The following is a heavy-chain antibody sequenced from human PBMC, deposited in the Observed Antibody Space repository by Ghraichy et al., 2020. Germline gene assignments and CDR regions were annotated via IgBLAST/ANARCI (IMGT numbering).Heavy chain of an antibody. D-gene: IGHD3-10*01. CDR3: AKGAQVYYGSGSYYNYYFDY. J-gene: IGHJ4*02. CDR2: ISWISGSI. CDR1: GFTFDDYA. Sequence: SCAASGFTFDDYAMHWVRQAPGKGLEWVSGISWISGSIGYADSVKGRFTISRDNAKNSLYLQMNSLRAEDMALYYCAKGAQVYYGSGSYYNYYFDYWGQGTLVTVSS. V-gene: IGHV3-9*03.